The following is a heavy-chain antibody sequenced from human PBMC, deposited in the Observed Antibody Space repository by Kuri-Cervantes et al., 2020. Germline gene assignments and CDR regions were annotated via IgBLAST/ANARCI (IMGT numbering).Heavy chain of an antibody. D-gene: IGHD4-11*01. CDR2: LSAGGGST. J-gene: IGHJ6*03. Sequence: GGSLRLSCAASGFTFSSYAMSWVRQAPGKGLEWVSALSAGGGSTYYADSAKGRFTISRDSSKNTLYLQMNSLRAEDTAVYYCAREFFSNYDPATPDYYYYMDVWGKGTTVTVSS. CDR3: AREFFSNYDPATPDYYYYMDV. V-gene: IGHV3-23*01. CDR1: GFTFSSYA.